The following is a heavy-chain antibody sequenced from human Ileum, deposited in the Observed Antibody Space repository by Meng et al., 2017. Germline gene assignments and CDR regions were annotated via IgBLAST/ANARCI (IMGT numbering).Heavy chain of an antibody. CDR3: ARTRRGSSGWYMGY. Sequence: QLQQWGAGMLKPSETLSLTGAVYGGSFSGYYWSWIRQPPGKGLEWIGEINHSGSTNYNPSLKSRVTISVDTSKNQFSLKLSSVTAADTAVYYCARTRRGSSGWYMGYWGQGTLVTVSS. CDR2: INHSGST. D-gene: IGHD6-19*01. CDR1: GGSFSGYY. J-gene: IGHJ4*02. V-gene: IGHV4-34*01.